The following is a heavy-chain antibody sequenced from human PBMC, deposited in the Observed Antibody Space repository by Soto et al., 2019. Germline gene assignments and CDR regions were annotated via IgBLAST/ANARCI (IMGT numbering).Heavy chain of an antibody. CDR2: ISYDGSNK. CDR3: AKGMTTRAKRNLYGMDV. V-gene: IGHV3-30*18. D-gene: IGHD4-17*01. Sequence: PGGSLRLSCAASGFTFSSYGMHWVRQAPGKGLEWVAVISYDGSNKYYADSVKGRFTISGDNSKNTLYLQMNSLRAEDTAVYYCAKGMTTRAKRNLYGMDVWGQGTTVTVSS. J-gene: IGHJ6*02. CDR1: GFTFSSYG.